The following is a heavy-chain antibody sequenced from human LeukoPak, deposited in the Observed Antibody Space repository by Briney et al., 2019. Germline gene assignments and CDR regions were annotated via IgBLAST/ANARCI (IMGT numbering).Heavy chain of an antibody. CDR2: ISSSGSTI. CDR3: ARDAGSSWSFDY. CDR1: GFTFSDYY. D-gene: IGHD6-13*01. Sequence: GGSLRLSCAASGFTFSDYYMNWIRQAPGKGLEWVSYISSSGSTIYYADSVKGRFTIPRDNAKNSIYLQMNSLRDEDTAVYYCARDAGSSWSFDYWGQGTLVTVSS. V-gene: IGHV3-11*04. J-gene: IGHJ4*02.